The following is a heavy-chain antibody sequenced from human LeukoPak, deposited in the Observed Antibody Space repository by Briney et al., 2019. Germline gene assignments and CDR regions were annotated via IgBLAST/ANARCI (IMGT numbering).Heavy chain of an antibody. V-gene: IGHV4-30-4*08. J-gene: IGHJ4*02. CDR2: IYYSGST. CDR3: ARARDGYNTLDY. D-gene: IGHD5-24*01. Sequence: SETLSLTCTVSGGSISSGDYYWSWIRQPPGKGLEWIGYIYYSGSTYYNPSLKSRVTISVDTSNNKFSLKLSSVTAADTAVYYCARARDGYNTLDYWGQGTLVTVSS. CDR1: GGSISSGDYY.